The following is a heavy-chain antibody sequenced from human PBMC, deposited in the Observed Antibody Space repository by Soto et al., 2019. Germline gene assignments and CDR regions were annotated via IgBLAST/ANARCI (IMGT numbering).Heavy chain of an antibody. CDR2: ISYDGSNK. V-gene: IGHV3-30-3*01. Sequence: QVQLVESGGGAVQPGRSLRLSCATSGFTFSAYAIHWVRQAPGKGLEWVAVISYDGSNKYYADSVKGRFTMSRDNSKNTLFLQMNSLRAEDTAVYYCARRLYGGYSLDYWGQGTLVTVSA. J-gene: IGHJ4*02. D-gene: IGHD2-21*02. CDR1: GFTFSAYA. CDR3: ARRLYGGYSLDY.